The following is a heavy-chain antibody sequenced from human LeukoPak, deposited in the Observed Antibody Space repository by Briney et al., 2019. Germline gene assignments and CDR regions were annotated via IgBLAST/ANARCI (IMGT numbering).Heavy chain of an antibody. J-gene: IGHJ4*02. CDR2: ISGSGGST. V-gene: IGHV3-23*01. Sequence: GGSLRLSCAASGFSFKDYYFSWIRQAPGKGLEWVSAISGSGGSTYYADSVKGRFTISRDNSKNTLYLQMNSLRAEDTVVYYCAKGSPDYGDYEVWGQGTLVTVSS. CDR3: AKGSPDYGDYEV. D-gene: IGHD4-17*01. CDR1: GFSFKDYY.